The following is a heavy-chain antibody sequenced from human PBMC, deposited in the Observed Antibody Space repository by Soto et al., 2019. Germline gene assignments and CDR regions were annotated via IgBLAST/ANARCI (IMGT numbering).Heavy chain of an antibody. Sequence: QVQLVQSGAEVKKPGSSVKVSWKASGGTFSNYAISWVRQAPGQGLEWMGGIIPISGTANYAQKFQGRVTTTAGESTSTAYMELSSLRSEDTAVYYCARSQGSSTSLEIYYYYYYGMDVWGQGTTVTVSS. J-gene: IGHJ6*02. D-gene: IGHD2-2*01. CDR3: ARSQGSSTSLEIYYYYYYGMDV. V-gene: IGHV1-69*01. CDR1: GGTFSNYA. CDR2: IIPISGTA.